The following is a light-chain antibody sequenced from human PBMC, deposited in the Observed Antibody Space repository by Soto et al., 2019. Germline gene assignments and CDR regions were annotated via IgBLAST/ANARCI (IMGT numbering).Light chain of an antibody. CDR2: GNX. V-gene: IGLV1-40*01. CDR1: YSNIGAGYD. J-gene: IGLJ2*01. Sequence: QSVLTQPPSVSGAPGQMVTISCTGSYSNIGAGYDVHWYQQLPGTAPKLLIYGNXXRPXGXXXRXXGSKSGTSASLAITGLQAEXEXDYYCQSYDNNLSGSVFGGGTKLTVL. CDR3: QSYDNNLSGSV.